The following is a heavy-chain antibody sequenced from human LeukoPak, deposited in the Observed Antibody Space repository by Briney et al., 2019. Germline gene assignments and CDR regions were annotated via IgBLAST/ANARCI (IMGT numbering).Heavy chain of an antibody. D-gene: IGHD4-17*01. J-gene: IGHJ3*02. V-gene: IGHV3-73*01. Sequence: GGSLRLSCAASGFTFSDSGMHWVRQASGKGLEWVGRIRSKANSYATAYAASVKGRFTISRDDSKNTAYLQMNSLKTEDTAVYYCTSPGYGDYVGAFDIWGQGTMVTVSS. CDR1: GFTFSDSG. CDR2: IRSKANSYAT. CDR3: TSPGYGDYVGAFDI.